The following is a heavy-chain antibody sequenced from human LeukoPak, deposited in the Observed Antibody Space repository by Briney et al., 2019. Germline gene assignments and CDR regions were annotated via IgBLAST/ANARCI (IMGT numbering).Heavy chain of an antibody. CDR1: GFTFSDYY. CDR3: ARGPYSSGSSADY. V-gene: IGHV3-11*06. D-gene: IGHD6-19*01. Sequence: GGSLRLSCAASGFTFSDYYMSWIRQAPGKGLEWVSYISSSDTYTNYAGSVKGRFTISRDNAKNSLYLQMNSLRAEDTAVYYCARGPYSSGSSADYWGQGTLVTVSS. J-gene: IGHJ4*02. CDR2: ISSSDTYT.